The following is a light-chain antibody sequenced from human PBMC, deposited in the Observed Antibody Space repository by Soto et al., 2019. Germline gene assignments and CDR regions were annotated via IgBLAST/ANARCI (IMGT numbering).Light chain of an antibody. CDR3: QLYNSVSLLT. V-gene: IGKV1-5*03. CDR1: QSISSW. CDR2: KAS. J-gene: IGKJ4*01. Sequence: DIQMTKSHSTLPASVGGRVTITCRASQSISSWLAWYQQKPGKAPKLLIYKASTLESGVPSRFSGSGSGTEFTLTISSLQPDDFATYYCQLYNSVSLLTFGGRGKVDI.